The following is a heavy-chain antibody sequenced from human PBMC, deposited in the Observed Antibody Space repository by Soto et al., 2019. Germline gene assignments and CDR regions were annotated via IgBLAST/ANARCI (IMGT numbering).Heavy chain of an antibody. CDR1: GGTFSSYA. CDR2: IIPIFGTA. J-gene: IGHJ5*02. V-gene: IGHV1-69*13. Sequence: SVKVSCKASGGTFSSYAISWVRQAPGQGLEWMGGIIPIFGTANYAQKFQGRVTITADESTSTAYMELSSLRSEDTAAYYCASELSIAAAGPRDWFDPWGQGTLVTVSS. D-gene: IGHD6-13*01. CDR3: ASELSIAAAGPRDWFDP.